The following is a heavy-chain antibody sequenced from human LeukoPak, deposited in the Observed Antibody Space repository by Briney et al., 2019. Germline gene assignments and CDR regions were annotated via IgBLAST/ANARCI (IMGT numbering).Heavy chain of an antibody. CDR1: GFTFSNAW. Sequence: GGSLRLSCAASGFTFSNAWKSWVRQAPGKGLEWFGRIKSKTDGGTTDYAAPVKGRFTISRDDSKNTLYLQMNSLKTEDTAVYYCTTGQNYDDFDYWGQGTLVTVSS. J-gene: IGHJ4*02. V-gene: IGHV3-15*01. D-gene: IGHD3-3*01. CDR3: TTGQNYDDFDY. CDR2: IKSKTDGGTT.